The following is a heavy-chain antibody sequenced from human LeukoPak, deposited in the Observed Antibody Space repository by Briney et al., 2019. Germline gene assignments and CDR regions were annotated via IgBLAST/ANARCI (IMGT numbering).Heavy chain of an antibody. V-gene: IGHV3-23*01. D-gene: IGHD3-3*01. CDR1: GFTVSSNY. CDR2: ISGSGGST. CDR3: AKGSGSFDY. J-gene: IGHJ4*02. Sequence: SGGSLRLSCAASGFTVSSNYMSWVRQAPGKGLEWVSAISGSGGSTYYADSVKGRFTISRDNSKNTLYLQMNSLRAEDTAVYYCAKGSGSFDYWGQGTLVIVSS.